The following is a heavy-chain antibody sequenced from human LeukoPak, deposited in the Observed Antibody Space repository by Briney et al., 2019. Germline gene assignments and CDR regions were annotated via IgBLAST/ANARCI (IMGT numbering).Heavy chain of an antibody. CDR3: ARGSRYLGYDFDY. CDR1: GGSISSHY. D-gene: IGHD5-12*01. CDR2: IYYSGST. V-gene: IGHV4-59*11. Sequence: SETLSLTCTVSGGSISSHYWSWIRQPPGKGLEWIGYIYYSGSTNYNPSLKSRVTISVDTSKNQFSLKLSSVTAADTAVCYCARGSRYLGYDFDYWGQGTLVTVSS. J-gene: IGHJ4*02.